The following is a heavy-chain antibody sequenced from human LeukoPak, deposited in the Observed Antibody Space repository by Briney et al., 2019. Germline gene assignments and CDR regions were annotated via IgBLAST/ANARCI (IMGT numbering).Heavy chain of an antibody. D-gene: IGHD5-12*01. J-gene: IGHJ4*02. CDR1: GFTSSSYA. V-gene: IGHV3-30*07. CDR3: AKQLTLTRGNVDY. CDR2: ISYDGSNK. Sequence: GGSLRLSCAASGFTSSSYAMHWVRQAPGKGLEWVAVISYDGSNKYYADSVKGRFTISRDNSKNTLYLQMNSLRAEDTATYYCAKQLTLTRGNVDYWGQGSLVTVSS.